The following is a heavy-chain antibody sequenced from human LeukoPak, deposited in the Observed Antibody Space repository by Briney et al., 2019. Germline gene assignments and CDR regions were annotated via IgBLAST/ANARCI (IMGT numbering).Heavy chain of an antibody. CDR1: GGSTSSYY. D-gene: IGHD6-13*01. J-gene: IGHJ4*02. CDR2: IYYSGST. V-gene: IGHV4-59*01. Sequence: PSETLSLTCTVSGGSTSSYYWSWIRQPPGKGLEWIGYIYYSGSTNYNPSLKSRVTISVDTSKNQFSLKLSSVTAADTAVYYCARGLYSSSWYDYWGQGTLVTVSS. CDR3: ARGLYSSSWYDY.